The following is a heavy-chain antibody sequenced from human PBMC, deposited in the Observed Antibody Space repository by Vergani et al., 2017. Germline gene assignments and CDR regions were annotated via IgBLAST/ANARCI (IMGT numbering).Heavy chain of an antibody. Sequence: QVQVVQSGAEVKKSGASVKFSCKTSGYTFSNYYMHWVRQAPGQGLEWMGIINPSGGNTNYAQKFQGRVTMTRDTSTSTVYMELSSLRSEDTAIYYCARGDYGILTGYRYWGQGTLVTVSA. V-gene: IGHV1-46*03. CDR3: ARGDYGILTGYRY. CDR1: GYTFSNYY. CDR2: INPSGGNT. D-gene: IGHD3-9*01. J-gene: IGHJ4*02.